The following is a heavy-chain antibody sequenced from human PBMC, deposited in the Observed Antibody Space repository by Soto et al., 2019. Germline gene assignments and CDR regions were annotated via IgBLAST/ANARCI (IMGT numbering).Heavy chain of an antibody. J-gene: IGHJ4*02. CDR1: GGSISSYY. CDR3: ARDHHFDY. CDR2: IYYSGST. V-gene: IGHV4-59*01. Sequence: PSETLSLTCTVSGGSISSYYWSWIRQPPGKGLEWIGNIYYSGSTNYNPSLKSRVTISVDTSKNQFSLKLTSVTAADTAIYYCARDHHFDYWGQGTLVTVSS.